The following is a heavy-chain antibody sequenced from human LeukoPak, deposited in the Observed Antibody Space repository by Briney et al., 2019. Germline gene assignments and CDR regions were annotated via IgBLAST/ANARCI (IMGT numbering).Heavy chain of an antibody. CDR2: IYYSGST. CDR3: ARTPRSNWFDP. V-gene: IGHV4-59*01. Sequence: PSETLSLTCTVSGGSISSYYWSWIRQPPGKGLEWIGYIYYSGSTNYNPSLKSRVTISVDTSKNQFSLKLSSVTTADTAVYYCARTPRSNWFDPWGQGTLVTVSS. CDR1: GGSISSYY. J-gene: IGHJ5*02.